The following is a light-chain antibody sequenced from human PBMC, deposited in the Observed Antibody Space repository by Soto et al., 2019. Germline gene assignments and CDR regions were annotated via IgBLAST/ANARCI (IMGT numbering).Light chain of an antibody. Sequence: QSVLTQPASVSGSPGQSITISCTGTSSDVGGYNYVSWYQQHPGKAPKPMIYEVSNRPSGVSNRFSGSKSGNTASLTISGLQAEDEADYYCSSYTSISTLYVFGTGTKVTVL. J-gene: IGLJ1*01. CDR3: SSYTSISTLYV. CDR2: EVS. CDR1: SSDVGGYNY. V-gene: IGLV2-14*01.